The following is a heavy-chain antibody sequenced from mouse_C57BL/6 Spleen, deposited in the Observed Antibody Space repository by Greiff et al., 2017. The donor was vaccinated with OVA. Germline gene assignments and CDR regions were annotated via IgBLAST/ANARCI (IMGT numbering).Heavy chain of an antibody. V-gene: IGHV5-9*01. D-gene: IGHD1-1*01. Sequence: EVHLVESGGGLVKPGGSLKLSCAASGFTFSSYTMSWVRQTPEKRLEWVATSSGGGGNTYYPDRVKGRFTISRDNAKNTLYLQMSSLRSEDTALYYCARHDYGSSYEDFDYWGQGTTLTVSS. CDR3: ARHDYGSSYEDFDY. J-gene: IGHJ2*01. CDR1: GFTFSSYT. CDR2: SSGGGGNT.